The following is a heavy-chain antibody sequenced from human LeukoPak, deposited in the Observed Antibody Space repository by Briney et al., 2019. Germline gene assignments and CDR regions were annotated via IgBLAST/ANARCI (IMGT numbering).Heavy chain of an antibody. CDR2: ISPNSGGT. D-gene: IGHD3-22*01. CDR3: ARSYDTSGYYPYYFDY. CDR1: GYTFTGYY. J-gene: IGHJ4*02. Sequence: GASVKVSCKTSGYTFTGYYMHWVRQAPGQGLEWMGRISPNSGGTNYAQKFQGRVTMTRDTSISTTYMELSRLRSDDTAVYYCARSYDTSGYYPYYFDYWGQGTLVTVSS. V-gene: IGHV1-2*06.